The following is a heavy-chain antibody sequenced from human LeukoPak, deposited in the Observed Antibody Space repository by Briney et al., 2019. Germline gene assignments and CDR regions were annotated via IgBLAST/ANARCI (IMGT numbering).Heavy chain of an antibody. CDR2: IYYSGST. CDR1: GGSISSSSYY. CDR3: ARVGAAAGDAFDI. V-gene: IGHV4-61*01. D-gene: IGHD6-19*01. Sequence: SETLSLTCTVSGGSISSSSYYWSWIRQPPGKGLEWIGYIYYSGSTNYNPSLKSRVTISVDTSKNQFSLKLSSVTAADTAVYYCARVGAAAGDAFDIWGQGTMVTVSS. J-gene: IGHJ3*02.